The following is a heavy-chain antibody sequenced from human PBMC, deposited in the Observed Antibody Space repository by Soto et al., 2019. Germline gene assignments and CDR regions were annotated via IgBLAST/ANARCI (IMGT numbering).Heavy chain of an antibody. Sequence: SETLSLTCTVTGDSINNRSYYWGWIRQPPGKGLEWIGSIYYSGSTYNNPSLKSRVSMAVDTSKNQFSLKLRSVTAADTALYYCARQRTSVVTQAYFDSWGQGSLVTVSS. V-gene: IGHV4-39*01. CDR3: ARQRTSVVTQAYFDS. CDR1: GDSINNRSYY. CDR2: IYYSGST. J-gene: IGHJ4*02. D-gene: IGHD2-21*02.